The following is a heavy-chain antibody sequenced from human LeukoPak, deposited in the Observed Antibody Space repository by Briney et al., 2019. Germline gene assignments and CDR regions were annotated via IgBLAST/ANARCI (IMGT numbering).Heavy chain of an antibody. CDR1: GFTFSSYW. D-gene: IGHD5-24*01. CDR3: ARATSGSRDGYNWRFDY. CDR2: INSDGYSI. Sequence: GGSLRLSCAASGFTFSSYWMHWVRQAPGKGLVWLSRINSDGYSISYADSVKGRFTISRDNAKNSLSLQLNSLRAEDTAVYYCARATSGSRDGYNWRFDYWGQGTLVTVSS. J-gene: IGHJ4*02. V-gene: IGHV3-74*01.